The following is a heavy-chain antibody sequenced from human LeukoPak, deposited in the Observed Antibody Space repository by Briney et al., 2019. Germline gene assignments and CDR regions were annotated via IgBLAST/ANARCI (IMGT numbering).Heavy chain of an antibody. J-gene: IGHJ4*02. Sequence: GGSLRLSCAASGFIFSDYYMSWIRQAPGKGLEWVSYISSSGSTIYYADSVKGRFTISRDNAKNSLYLQMNSLRAEDTAVYYCARPGIAAAGTVFLVDYWGQGTLVTVSS. CDR1: GFIFSDYY. V-gene: IGHV3-11*01. CDR2: ISSSGSTI. CDR3: ARPGIAAAGTVFLVDY. D-gene: IGHD6-13*01.